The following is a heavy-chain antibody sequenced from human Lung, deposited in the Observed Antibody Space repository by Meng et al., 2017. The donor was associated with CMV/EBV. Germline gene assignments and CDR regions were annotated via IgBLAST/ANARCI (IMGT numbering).Heavy chain of an antibody. J-gene: IGHJ4*02. V-gene: IGHV3-48*03. Sequence: PCATSGFTFSSYEMNWVRQGPGKGLEWVSYISSSGSTIYYADSVKGRFTISRDNAKNSLYLQMNSLRTEDTAVYYCARVSYYYVSSGYYYSPSVYIDYWXQGTXVTVSS. CDR2: ISSSGSTI. CDR1: GFTFSSYE. CDR3: ARVSYYYVSSGYYYSPSVYIDY. D-gene: IGHD3-22*01.